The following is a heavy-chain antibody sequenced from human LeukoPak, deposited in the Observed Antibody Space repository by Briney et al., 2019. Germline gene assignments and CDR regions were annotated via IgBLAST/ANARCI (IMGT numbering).Heavy chain of an antibody. Sequence: SGTLSLTCAVSGGSISSSNWWSWVRQPPGKGLEWIGEIYHSGSTNYNPSLKSRATISVDKSKNQFSLKLSSVTAADTAVYYCARDRTEYYYDSSGYLNWFDPWGQGTLVTVSS. V-gene: IGHV4-4*02. CDR3: ARDRTEYYYDSSGYLNWFDP. CDR2: IYHSGST. J-gene: IGHJ5*02. CDR1: GGSISSSNW. D-gene: IGHD3-22*01.